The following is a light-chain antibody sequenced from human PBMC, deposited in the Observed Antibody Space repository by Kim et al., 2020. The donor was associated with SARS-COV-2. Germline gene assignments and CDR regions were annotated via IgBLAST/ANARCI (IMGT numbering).Light chain of an antibody. Sequence: TVTIPCPRRSGTIASNYGQWYQQRPGSAPTTVISENNQRPSGVPDRFSGSIDSSSNSASLTISGLKTEDEADYYCQSYDSSTVIFGGGTQLTVL. CDR2: ENN. J-gene: IGLJ2*01. CDR3: QSYDSSTVI. V-gene: IGLV6-57*03. CDR1: SGTIASNY.